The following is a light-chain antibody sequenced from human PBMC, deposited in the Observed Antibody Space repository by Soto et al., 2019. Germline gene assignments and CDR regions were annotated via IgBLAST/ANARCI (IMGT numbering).Light chain of an antibody. J-gene: IGKJ5*01. CDR2: GAS. CDR1: QSVSSN. CDR3: QQYNNWPPIT. Sequence: ENVLTQSPGTLSLSPGERGTLSCRASQSVSSNYLAWYQQKPGQAPRLLIYGASTRATGIPARFSGSGSGTEFTLTISSLQSEDFAVYYCQQYNNWPPITFGQGTRREIK. V-gene: IGKV3-15*01.